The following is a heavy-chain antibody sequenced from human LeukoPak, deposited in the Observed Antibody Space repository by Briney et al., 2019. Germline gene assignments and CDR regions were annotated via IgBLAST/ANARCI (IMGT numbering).Heavy chain of an antibody. V-gene: IGHV3-30*04. CDR1: GFTFSGYA. Sequence: GGSLRLSCAASGFTFSGYAMHWVRQTPGKGLEWVAVISSDGRHEFYADSVKGRFTLSRDNSKNTLYVQMNSLRAEDTAVYYCARDASSFTDFGYWGQGTLVTVSS. CDR2: ISSDGRHE. D-gene: IGHD6-19*01. CDR3: ARDASSFTDFGY. J-gene: IGHJ4*02.